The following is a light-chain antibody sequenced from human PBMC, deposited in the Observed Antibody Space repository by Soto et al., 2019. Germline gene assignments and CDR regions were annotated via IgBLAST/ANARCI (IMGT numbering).Light chain of an antibody. CDR2: DAS. J-gene: IGKJ2*01. CDR3: QQRSNWPRT. Sequence: EIVLTQSPATLSLSPGERASLSCSASQSVSSSLAWYQQKPGQAPRLLIYDASNRATDIPARFSGSGSGTDITLTINSLEPEDFAVYYCQQRSNWPRTFGQGTKLDLK. CDR1: QSVSSS. V-gene: IGKV3-11*01.